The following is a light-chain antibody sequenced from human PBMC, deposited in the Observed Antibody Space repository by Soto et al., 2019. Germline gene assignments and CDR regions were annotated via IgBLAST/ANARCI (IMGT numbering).Light chain of an antibody. J-gene: IGLJ3*02. V-gene: IGLV2-14*01. Sequence: HSALTQPASVSGSPGQSITISCTGTSGDVGGYNYVSWYQLDPGKAPKLIIYEVNNRPSGVSNRFSGSKSGNTASLTISGLQAEDEADYYCTSYTSSGPWVFGGGTKPTVL. CDR3: TSYTSSGPWV. CDR2: EVN. CDR1: SGDVGGYNY.